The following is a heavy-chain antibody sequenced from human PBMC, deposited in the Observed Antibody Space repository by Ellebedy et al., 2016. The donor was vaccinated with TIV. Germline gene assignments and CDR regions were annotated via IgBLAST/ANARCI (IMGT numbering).Heavy chain of an antibody. CDR2: INPNGVST. Sequence: ASVKVSXKASGYTFTNYYMHWVRQAPGQGLEWMGIINPNGVSTTYAQKFQGRVTITRDTSTGTFYIELSSLRSEDTALYYCARDANDAFDHWGQGTLVTVSS. J-gene: IGHJ4*02. CDR3: ARDANDAFDH. V-gene: IGHV1-46*01. D-gene: IGHD1-1*01. CDR1: GYTFTNYY.